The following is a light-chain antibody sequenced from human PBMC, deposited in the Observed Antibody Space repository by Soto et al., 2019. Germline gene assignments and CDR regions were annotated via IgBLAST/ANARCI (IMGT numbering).Light chain of an antibody. CDR3: QQFNSYPIT. CDR1: QYIRGA. Sequence: AIQLTQSPSSLSAAVGDRVTITCRASQYIRGAFAWYQQKPGKAPKILIYDVSTLESGVPSRFSGSSSGTDFTLTISSLQPVDFATYYCQQFNSYPITFGHGTRLEIK. CDR2: DVS. J-gene: IGKJ5*01. V-gene: IGKV1-13*02.